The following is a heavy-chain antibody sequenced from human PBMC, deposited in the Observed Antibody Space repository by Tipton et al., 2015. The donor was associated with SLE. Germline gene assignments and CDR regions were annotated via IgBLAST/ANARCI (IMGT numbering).Heavy chain of an antibody. CDR1: GGSISSYY. V-gene: IGHV4-59*01. CDR2: IYYSGST. D-gene: IGHD1-1*01. J-gene: IGHJ4*02. Sequence: PGLVKPSETLSLTCTVSGGSISSYYWSWIRQPPGKGLQWIGYIYYSGSTNYNPSLKSRVTISVDTSKKQFSLKLSSVTAADTAVYYCARDRTGGAGFDSWGQGTLVPVSS. CDR3: ARDRTGGAGFDS.